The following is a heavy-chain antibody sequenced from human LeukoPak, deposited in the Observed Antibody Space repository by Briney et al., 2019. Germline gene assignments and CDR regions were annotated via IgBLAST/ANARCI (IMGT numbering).Heavy chain of an antibody. V-gene: IGHV4-30-4*01. CDR2: IYYSGST. CDR1: GGSISSGDYY. J-gene: IGHJ4*02. Sequence: SETLSLTCTVSGGSISSGDYYWSWIRQPPGKGLEWIGYIYYSGSTYYNPSLKSRVTISVDTSKNQFSLKLSSVTAADTAVYYCARGGLYSGSYSFDYWGQGTLVTVSS. CDR3: ARGGLYSGSYSFDY. D-gene: IGHD1-26*01.